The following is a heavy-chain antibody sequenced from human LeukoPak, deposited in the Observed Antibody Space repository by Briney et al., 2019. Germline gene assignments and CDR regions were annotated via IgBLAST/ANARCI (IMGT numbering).Heavy chain of an antibody. CDR3: ARGPYYDFWSGYYLNWFDP. CDR2: MNPKRGNT. J-gene: IGHJ5*02. Sequence: ASVTVSCKASGYTFTSYDINWVRQATGQGLEGMGWMNPKRGNTDYAQKFPDRVTNTRNTPISTAYMELSSLRSEDTAVYYCARGPYYDFWSGYYLNWFDPWGQGTLVTVSS. D-gene: IGHD3-3*01. V-gene: IGHV1-8*01. CDR1: GYTFTSYD.